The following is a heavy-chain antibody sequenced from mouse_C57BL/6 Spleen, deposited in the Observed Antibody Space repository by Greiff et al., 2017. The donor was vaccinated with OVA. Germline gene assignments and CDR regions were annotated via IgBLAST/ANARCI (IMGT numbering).Heavy chain of an antibody. CDR2: IDPEDGDT. CDR3: TSYYYGKSYYFDY. Sequence: DVKLQESGAELVRPGASVKLSCTASGFNIKDYYMHWVKQRPEQGLEWIGRIDPEDGDTEYAPKFQGKATMTADTSSNTAYLQLSSLTSEDTAVYYCTSYYYGKSYYFDYWGQGTTLTVSS. V-gene: IGHV14-1*01. CDR1: GFNIKDYY. J-gene: IGHJ2*01. D-gene: IGHD1-1*01.